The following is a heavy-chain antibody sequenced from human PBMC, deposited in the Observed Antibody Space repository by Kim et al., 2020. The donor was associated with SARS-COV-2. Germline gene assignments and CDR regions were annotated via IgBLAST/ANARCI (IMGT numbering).Heavy chain of an antibody. CDR2: ISYDGSSK. V-gene: IGHV3-30*04. Sequence: GGSLRLSCAASGFTFSSYAMHWVRQAPGKGLEWVALISYDGSSKYCADSVKGRFTISRDNSKNTLYLQMNSLRAEDTAVYYCAREGGEVGFKAAFDIWGQGTMVTVSP. D-gene: IGHD1-26*01. CDR3: AREGGEVGFKAAFDI. CDR1: GFTFSSYA. J-gene: IGHJ3*02.